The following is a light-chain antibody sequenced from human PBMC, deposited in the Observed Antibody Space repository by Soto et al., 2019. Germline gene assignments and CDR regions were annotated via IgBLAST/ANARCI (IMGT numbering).Light chain of an antibody. Sequence: DIQMTQSPSTLSASVGDSVTITCRASQSIRGRLAWYQQKPGKAPKLLIYDASSLEGWVPSRFSGSGSGTEFTLTISGLQPDDFATYYCQHYNNYPCTFGQGTNVEI. V-gene: IGKV1-5*01. CDR1: QSIRGR. CDR3: QHYNNYPCT. CDR2: DAS. J-gene: IGKJ1*01.